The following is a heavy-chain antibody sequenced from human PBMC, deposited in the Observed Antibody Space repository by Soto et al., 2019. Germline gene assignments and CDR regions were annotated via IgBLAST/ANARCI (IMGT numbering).Heavy chain of an antibody. CDR1: GYTFTSYD. J-gene: IGHJ6*03. CDR3: ARGLRGITIFGVVPRYYMDV. CDR2: MNPNSGNT. D-gene: IGHD3-3*01. V-gene: IGHV1-8*01. Sequence: QVPLVQSGAEVKKPGASVKVSCKASGYTFTSYDINWVRQATGQGLEWMGWMNPNSGNTGYAQKFQGRVTMTRNTSISTAYMELSSLRSEDTAVYYCARGLRGITIFGVVPRYYMDVWGKGTTVTVSS.